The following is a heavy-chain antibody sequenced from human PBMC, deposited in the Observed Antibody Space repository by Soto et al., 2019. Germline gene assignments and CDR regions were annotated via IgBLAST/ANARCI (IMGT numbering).Heavy chain of an antibody. J-gene: IGHJ4*02. CDR3: VRDGSRWYYFDC. Sequence: GASVKVSCKASGYTFSDYYLHWVRQAPGQGLEWMGWISPNSGATEYAPKFQGRVTMTTDTSISTAFLKLASLRPDDTASYYCVRDGSRWYYFDCWGPGTLVTVSS. V-gene: IGHV1-2*02. CDR2: ISPNSGAT. CDR1: GYTFSDYY. D-gene: IGHD6-19*01.